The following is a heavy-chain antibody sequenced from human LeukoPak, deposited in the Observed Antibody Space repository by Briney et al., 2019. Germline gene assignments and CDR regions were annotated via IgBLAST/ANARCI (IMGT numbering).Heavy chain of an antibody. CDR1: GYTFTSYG. J-gene: IGHJ4*02. D-gene: IGHD2-2*02. CDR3: ARDLRGYCSSTSCYTPGYY. Sequence: ASVKVSCKASGYTFTSYGISWVRQAPGQGLEWMGWISAYNGNTNYAQKLQGRVTMTTDTSTSTAYMELRSLRSDDTAVYYCARDLRGYCSSTSCYTPGYYWGQGTLVTVSS. CDR2: ISAYNGNT. V-gene: IGHV1-18*01.